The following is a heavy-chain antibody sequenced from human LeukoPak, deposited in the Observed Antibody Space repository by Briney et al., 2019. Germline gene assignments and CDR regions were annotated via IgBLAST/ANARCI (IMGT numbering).Heavy chain of an antibody. D-gene: IGHD1-26*01. Sequence: GGSLRLSCAASGFTFSYYGMHWVRQAPGKGLEWVAFIRYDESKKFYGDSMKCRFTIARDNSKNTLYLQMNSLRTEDAAVYYCAKSHLPNAYSGTYYCDYWGQGTLVTVSS. V-gene: IGHV3-30*02. CDR3: AKSHLPNAYSGTYYCDY. CDR2: IRYDESKK. CDR1: GFTFSYYG. J-gene: IGHJ4*02.